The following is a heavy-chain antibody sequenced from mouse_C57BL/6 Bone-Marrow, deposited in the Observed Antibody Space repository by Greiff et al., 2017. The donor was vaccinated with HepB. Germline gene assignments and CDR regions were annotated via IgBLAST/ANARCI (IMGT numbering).Heavy chain of an antibody. CDR2: IYPGDGDT. CDR1: GYAFSSSW. D-gene: IGHD3-2*02. CDR3: AREETAQSIFDY. J-gene: IGHJ2*01. Sequence: VQLQQSGPELVKPGASVKISCKASGYAFSSSWMNWVKQRPGKGLEWIGRIYPGDGDTNYNGKFKGKATLTADKSSSTAYMQLSSLTSEDSAVYFCAREETAQSIFDYWGQGTTLTVSS. V-gene: IGHV1-82*01.